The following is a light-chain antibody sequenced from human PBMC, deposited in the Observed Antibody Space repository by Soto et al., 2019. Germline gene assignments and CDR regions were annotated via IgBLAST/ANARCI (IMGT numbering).Light chain of an antibody. V-gene: IGLV2-14*01. CDR3: RSYTTSNSVV. Sequence: QSALTQPASVSGSPGQSITISCTGTSSDVGNYNYVSWYQLHPGKAPKLMIYDVSSRPSGVSDRFSGSKFGNTASLAVSGLKAEDEADYYCRSYTTSNSVVFGGGTKLTVL. CDR2: DVS. CDR1: SSDVGNYNY. J-gene: IGLJ3*02.